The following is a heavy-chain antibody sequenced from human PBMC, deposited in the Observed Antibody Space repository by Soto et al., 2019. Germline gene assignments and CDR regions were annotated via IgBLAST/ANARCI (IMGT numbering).Heavy chain of an antibody. Sequence: PSETLSLTCTVSGGSISSGGYYWSWIRQHPGKGLEWIGYIYYSGSTYYNPSLKSRVNISVDTSKNQFSLKLSSVTAADTAVYYCARVLFGASVVVPAAIVYWFDPWGQGTLVTVSS. CDR1: GGSISSGGYY. V-gene: IGHV4-31*03. J-gene: IGHJ5*02. CDR3: ARVLFGASVVVPAAIVYWFDP. CDR2: IYYSGST. D-gene: IGHD2-2*02.